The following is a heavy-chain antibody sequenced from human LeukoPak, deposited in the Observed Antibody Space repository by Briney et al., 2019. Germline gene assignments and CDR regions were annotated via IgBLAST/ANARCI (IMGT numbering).Heavy chain of an antibody. J-gene: IGHJ4*02. V-gene: IGHV4-59*01. Sequence: SETLSLTCTVSGGSISSYYWSWIRQPAGKGLEWIGYIYYSGSTNYNPSLKSRVTISVDTSKNQFSLKLSSVTAADTAVYYCARDGEGRYGDPYFDYWGQGTLVTVSS. CDR3: ARDGEGRYGDPYFDY. D-gene: IGHD4-17*01. CDR1: GGSISSYY. CDR2: IYYSGST.